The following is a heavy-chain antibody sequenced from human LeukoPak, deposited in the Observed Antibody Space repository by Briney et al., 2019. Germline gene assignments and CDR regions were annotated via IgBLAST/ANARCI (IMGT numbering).Heavy chain of an antibody. J-gene: IGHJ4*02. V-gene: IGHV3-23*01. Sequence: GSLRLSCATSGFTFSSYPMSWVRQAPGRGLEWVSVISGNSGATYYADSVKGRFTISRDNAKNTVYLQMNNLRGEDTALYYCSKAGDTNYYRHGDYWGQGTLVTVSS. D-gene: IGHD4-11*01. CDR1: GFTFSSYP. CDR2: ISGNSGAT. CDR3: SKAGDTNYYRHGDY.